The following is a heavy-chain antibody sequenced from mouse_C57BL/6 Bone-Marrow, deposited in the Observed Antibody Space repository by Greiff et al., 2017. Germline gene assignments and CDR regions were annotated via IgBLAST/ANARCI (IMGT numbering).Heavy chain of an antibody. Sequence: EVMLVESGGDLVKPGGSLKLSCAASGFTFSSYGMSWVRQTPDKRLEWVATISSGGSYTYYPDSVKGRFTISRDNAKNTLYLQMSSLKSEDTAMYYCARLTAQASDYWGQGTTLTVSS. J-gene: IGHJ2*01. CDR1: GFTFSSYG. D-gene: IGHD3-2*02. CDR3: ARLTAQASDY. CDR2: ISSGGSYT. V-gene: IGHV5-6*02.